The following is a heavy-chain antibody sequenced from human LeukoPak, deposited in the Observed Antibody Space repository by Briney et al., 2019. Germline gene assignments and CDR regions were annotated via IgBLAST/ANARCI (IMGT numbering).Heavy chain of an antibody. V-gene: IGHV1-2*02. D-gene: IGHD3-22*01. CDR1: GYTFTDYY. Sequence: ASVKVSCKASGYTFTDYYMHWVRQAPGQGLEWMGWIDPNSGGTNYAQKFQGRVTMTRDTSISTAYMELSRLRSDNTAVYYCARASYYYDSSGYPGYYFDYWGQGTLVTVSS. CDR3: ARASYYYDSSGYPGYYFDY. CDR2: IDPNSGGT. J-gene: IGHJ4*02.